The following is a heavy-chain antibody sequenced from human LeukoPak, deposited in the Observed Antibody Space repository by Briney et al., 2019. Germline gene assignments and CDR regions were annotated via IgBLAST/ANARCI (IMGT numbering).Heavy chain of an antibody. D-gene: IGHD4-17*01. Sequence: GESLKISCRGSGYSFTTYWIGWVRQMPGKGLEWMGIIYPGDSDTRYTPSFQGQVTMSADKSIDSAYLEWSSLKASDTAMYYCARPSYADYVGDYWGQGTLVTVSS. J-gene: IGHJ4*02. CDR3: ARPSYADYVGDY. CDR1: GYSFTTYW. CDR2: IYPGDSDT. V-gene: IGHV5-51*01.